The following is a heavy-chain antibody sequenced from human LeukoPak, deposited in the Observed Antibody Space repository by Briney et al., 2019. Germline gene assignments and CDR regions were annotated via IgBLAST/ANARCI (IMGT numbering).Heavy chain of an antibody. J-gene: IGHJ4*02. CDR1: GYTFSGYY. D-gene: IGHD6-6*01. Sequence: ASVKVSCKTSGYTFSGYYIHWVRQAPGQGLEWMGWVDPNSGGTNYAQKFQGRVTMTRDTSITTAYMEMSRVRSDDTAVYYCARAGARISYDYWGQGTLVTVSS. CDR2: VDPNSGGT. V-gene: IGHV1-2*02. CDR3: ARAGARISYDY.